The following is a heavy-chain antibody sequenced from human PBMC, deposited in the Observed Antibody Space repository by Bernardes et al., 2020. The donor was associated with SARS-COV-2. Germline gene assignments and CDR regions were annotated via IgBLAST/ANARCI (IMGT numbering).Heavy chain of an antibody. CDR1: GYTFTGYY. CDR2: INPNSGGT. Sequence: ASVKVSCKASGYTFTGYYMHWVRQAPGQGLEWMGWINPNSGGTNYAQKFQGRVTMTRDTSISTAYMELSRLRSDDTAVYYCARVFTHWTPLSYYYYGMDVWGQGTTVTVSS. J-gene: IGHJ6*02. V-gene: IGHV1-2*02. D-gene: IGHD1-1*01. CDR3: ARVFTHWTPLSYYYYGMDV.